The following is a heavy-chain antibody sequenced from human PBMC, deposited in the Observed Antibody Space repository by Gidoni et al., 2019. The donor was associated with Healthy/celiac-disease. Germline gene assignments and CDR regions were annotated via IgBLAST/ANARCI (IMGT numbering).Heavy chain of an antibody. J-gene: IGHJ2*01. V-gene: IGHV1-69*01. CDR3: ARDGRIAARRSYWYFDL. CDR1: GGPFSSYA. D-gene: IGHD6-6*01. Sequence: QVQLVQPGAEVKKPGSSVKVSCKASGGPFSSYAISWVRQAPGQGLEWMGGIIPIFGTANYTQKFQGRVTITADESTSTAYMELSSLRSEDTAVYYCARDGRIAARRSYWYFDLWGRGTLVTVSS. CDR2: IIPIFGTA.